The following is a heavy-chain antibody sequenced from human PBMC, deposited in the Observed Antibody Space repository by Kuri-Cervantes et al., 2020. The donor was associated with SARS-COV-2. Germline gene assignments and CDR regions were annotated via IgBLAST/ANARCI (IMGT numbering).Heavy chain of an antibody. V-gene: IGHV3-30-3*01. D-gene: IGHD1-26*01. CDR1: RFTFNS. J-gene: IGHJ3*02. CDR2: ISYDGSNK. Sequence: GESLKISCVASRFTFNSWVRQAPGKGLEWVAVISYDGSNKYYADSVKGRFTISRDNSKNTLYLQMNSLRAEDTAVYYCARSYSGSYFNAFDIWGQGTMVTVSS. CDR3: ARSYSGSYFNAFDI.